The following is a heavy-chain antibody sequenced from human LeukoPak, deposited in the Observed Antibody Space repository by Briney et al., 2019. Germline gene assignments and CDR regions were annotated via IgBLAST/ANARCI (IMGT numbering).Heavy chain of an antibody. CDR2: INHSGST. CDR1: GGSFSGYY. J-gene: IGHJ5*02. D-gene: IGHD5-12*01. V-gene: IGHV4-34*01. CDR3: ARGPGGLRLPDGDH. Sequence: MPSETLSLTCAVYGGSFSGYYWSWIRQPPGKGLEWIGEINHSGSTNYNPSLKSRVTISVDTSKNQFSLKLSSVTAADTAVYYCARGPGGLRLPDGDHWGQGTLVTVSS.